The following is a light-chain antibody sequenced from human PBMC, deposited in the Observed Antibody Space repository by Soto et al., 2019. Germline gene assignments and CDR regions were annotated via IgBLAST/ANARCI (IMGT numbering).Light chain of an antibody. CDR2: GAS. Sequence: EVVLTQSPGTLSLSPGERATLSCRASQSISDNNLAWYQLRPGQAPRLLIHGASRRATGIPDRFSGRGSGTDFTLTITRLEPEDFAVYYCQQCGLSLYSFSQGTKVEMK. J-gene: IGKJ2*03. CDR1: QSISDNN. CDR3: QQCGLSLYS. V-gene: IGKV3-20*01.